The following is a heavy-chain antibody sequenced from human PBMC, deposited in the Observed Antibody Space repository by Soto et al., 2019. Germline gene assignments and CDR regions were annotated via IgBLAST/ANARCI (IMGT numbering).Heavy chain of an antibody. CDR3: ARDGGGYCTNGVCYIFDY. J-gene: IGHJ4*02. Sequence: LRLSCAASGFTFSSYGMHWVRQAPGKGLEWVAVIWYDGSNKYYADSVKGRFTISRDNSKNTLYLQMNSLRAEDTAVYYCARDGGGYCTNGVCYIFDYWGQGTLVTVSS. V-gene: IGHV3-33*01. D-gene: IGHD2-8*01. CDR1: GFTFSSYG. CDR2: IWYDGSNK.